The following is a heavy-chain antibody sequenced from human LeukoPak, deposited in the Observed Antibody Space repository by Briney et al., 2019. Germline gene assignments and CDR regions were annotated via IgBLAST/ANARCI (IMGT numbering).Heavy chain of an antibody. D-gene: IGHD2-21*01. CDR3: AAVFGFYYFDY. V-gene: IGHV3-74*01. Sequence: GGSLRLSCAASGFTFSNYWMHWVRQAPGKGLVWVSRIHSDGSSTTSADSVKGRFTISRDNAENTLYLQMNSLRAEDTAVYYCAAVFGFYYFDYWGQGTLVTVSS. J-gene: IGHJ4*02. CDR1: GFTFSNYW. CDR2: IHSDGSST.